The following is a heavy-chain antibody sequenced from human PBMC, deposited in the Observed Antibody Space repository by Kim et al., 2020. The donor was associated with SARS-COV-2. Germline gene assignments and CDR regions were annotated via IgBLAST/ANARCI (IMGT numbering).Heavy chain of an antibody. D-gene: IGHD2-8*02. CDR3: ATTGNPGYYYYYGMDV. Sequence: GESLKISCKGSGYSFTSYWIGWVRQMPGKGLEWMGIIYPGDSDTRYSPSFQGQVTISADKSISTAYLQWSSLKASDTAMYYCATTGNPGYYYYYGMDVWGQGTTVTVSS. V-gene: IGHV5-51*01. CDR1: GYSFTSYW. J-gene: IGHJ6*02. CDR2: IYPGDSDT.